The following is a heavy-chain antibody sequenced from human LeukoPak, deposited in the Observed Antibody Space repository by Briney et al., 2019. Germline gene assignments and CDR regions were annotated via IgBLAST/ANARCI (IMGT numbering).Heavy chain of an antibody. D-gene: IGHD3-3*01. Sequence: PGGSLRLSCAASGFTFSSYEMNWVRQAPGKGLEWVSYISSSGSTIYYADSVKGRFTISRDNAKNSLYLQMNSLRAEDTAVYYWARQVRDFWSGHRGDYFDYWGQGTLVTVSS. J-gene: IGHJ4*02. CDR2: ISSSGSTI. CDR3: ARQVRDFWSGHRGDYFDY. CDR1: GFTFSSYE. V-gene: IGHV3-48*03.